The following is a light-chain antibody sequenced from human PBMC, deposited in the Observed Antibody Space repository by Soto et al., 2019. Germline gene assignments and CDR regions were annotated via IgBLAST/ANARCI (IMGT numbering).Light chain of an antibody. Sequence: QPVLTQPPSASGTPGQRVTISCSGSSSNIGSNYVSWYHQLPGTAPKLLVYGNNQRPSGVPDRFSGSKSGTSASLAISGLRPEDEADYYCAAWDDSLSGVVFGGGTKLTVL. CDR1: SSNIGSNY. CDR3: AAWDDSLSGVV. V-gene: IGLV1-47*01. CDR2: GNN. J-gene: IGLJ3*02.